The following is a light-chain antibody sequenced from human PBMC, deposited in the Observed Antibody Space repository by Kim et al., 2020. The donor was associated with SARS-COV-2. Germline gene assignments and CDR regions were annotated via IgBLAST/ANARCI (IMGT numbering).Light chain of an antibody. Sequence: EIVLTQSPATLSLSPGERATLSCRASQSVSSYLAWYQQKPGQAPRLLIYDASNRATGIPARFSGSGSGTDFTLTISSLEPEDFAVYYCQQRRNCPLSFGGGTKVDIK. V-gene: IGKV3-11*01. CDR2: DAS. CDR1: QSVSSY. J-gene: IGKJ4*01. CDR3: QQRRNCPLS.